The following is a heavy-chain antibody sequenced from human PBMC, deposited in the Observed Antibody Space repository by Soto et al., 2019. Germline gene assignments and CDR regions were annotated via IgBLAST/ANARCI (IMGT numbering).Heavy chain of an antibody. Sequence: QVQLQQWGAGLLKPSETLSHTCAVYGGSFSGYYWSWIRQPPGKGLEWIGEINHSGSTNHNPSLKSRVTISVDTSKNQFSLKLSSVTAADTAVYYCARLRGGVIDYWGQGTLVTVSS. J-gene: IGHJ4*02. V-gene: IGHV4-34*01. D-gene: IGHD3-16*01. CDR1: GGSFSGYY. CDR2: INHSGST. CDR3: ARLRGGVIDY.